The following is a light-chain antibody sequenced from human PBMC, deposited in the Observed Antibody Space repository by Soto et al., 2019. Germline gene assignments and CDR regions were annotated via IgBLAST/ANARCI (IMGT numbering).Light chain of an antibody. V-gene: IGLV2-23*01. CDR2: EGS. J-gene: IGLJ1*01. CDR1: SSDVGSYNL. Sequence: QSALTQPASVSGSPGQSITISCTGTSSDVGSYNLVSWYQQHPGKAPKLMIYEGSKRPSGVSNXXSGSKSGNTASLTISGXXXXXXXXXYCCSYAGSSTYVFGTGTKLTVL. CDR3: CSYAGSSTYV.